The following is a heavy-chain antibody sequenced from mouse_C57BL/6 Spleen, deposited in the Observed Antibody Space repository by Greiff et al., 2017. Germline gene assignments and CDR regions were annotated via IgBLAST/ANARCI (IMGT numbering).Heavy chain of an antibody. J-gene: IGHJ3*02. D-gene: IGHD1-1*01. V-gene: IGHV14-3*01. Sequence: VQLQQSVAELVRPGASVKLSCTSSGFNIKNTYMHWVKQRPEQGLEWIGRIDPANGNTKYAPKFQGKATRTSDTPSNTAYLQLSGLTSEDTACYYGASITSVVATPGWGQGTLVTVSA. CDR2: IDPANGNT. CDR3: ASITSVVATPG. CDR1: GFNIKNTY.